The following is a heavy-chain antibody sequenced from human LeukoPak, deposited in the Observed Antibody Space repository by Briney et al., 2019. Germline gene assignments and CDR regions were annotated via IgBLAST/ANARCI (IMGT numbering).Heavy chain of an antibody. Sequence: GGSLRLSCAASGFTFSSCAMSWVRQAPGKGLEWVSAISGSGGSTYYADSVKGRFTISRDNSKRTLYLQMNSLRAEDTAVYYCARSISVTTRSDFDYWGQGTLVTVSS. CDR2: ISGSGGST. D-gene: IGHD4-17*01. V-gene: IGHV3-23*01. CDR1: GFTFSSCA. CDR3: ARSISVTTRSDFDY. J-gene: IGHJ4*02.